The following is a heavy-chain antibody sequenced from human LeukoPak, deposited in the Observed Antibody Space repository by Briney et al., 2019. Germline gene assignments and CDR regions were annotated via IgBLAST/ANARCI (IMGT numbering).Heavy chain of an antibody. D-gene: IGHD1-1*01. CDR2: MNPNSGNT. V-gene: IGHV1-8*02. Sequence: VASVKVSCKASGYTFTGYYMHWVRQAPGQGLEWMGWMNPNSGNTGFAHKFQGRVTMTRDTSINTAYMELSSLRSEDTAVYYCARVLGSISHWGQGTLVTVSS. CDR3: ARVLGSISH. J-gene: IGHJ4*02. CDR1: GYTFTGYY.